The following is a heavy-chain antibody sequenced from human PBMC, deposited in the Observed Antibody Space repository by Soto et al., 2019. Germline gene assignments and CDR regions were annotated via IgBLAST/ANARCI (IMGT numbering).Heavy chain of an antibody. CDR2: INHSGST. CDR1: GGSFSGYY. Sequence: LETLSLTCAVYGGSFSGYYWSWIRQPPGKGLEWIGEINHSGSTNYNPSLQSRVTISVDTFKNQFALKLSSVTAADTAVYYCARGVASACSSTSCYVRRYYYYGMDVWGQGTTVTVSS. V-gene: IGHV4-34*01. D-gene: IGHD2-2*01. J-gene: IGHJ6*02. CDR3: ARGVASACSSTSCYVRRYYYYGMDV.